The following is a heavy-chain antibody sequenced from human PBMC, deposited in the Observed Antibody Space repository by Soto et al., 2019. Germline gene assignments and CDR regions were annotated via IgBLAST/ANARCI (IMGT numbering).Heavy chain of an antibody. Sequence: QVQLVQSGAEVKKPGASVKVSCKASGYTFPNFGISWVRQAPGQGLEWLGWISTDNGDTKYAQKIQARVTLTTATATTTVCMELKSLRPDATAVYYCTRDAKYHALLTGYFVNDHWGQGTLVTVSS. V-gene: IGHV1-18*04. CDR1: GYTFPNFG. J-gene: IGHJ4*02. D-gene: IGHD3-9*01. CDR3: TRDAKYHALLTGYFVNDH. CDR2: ISTDNGDT.